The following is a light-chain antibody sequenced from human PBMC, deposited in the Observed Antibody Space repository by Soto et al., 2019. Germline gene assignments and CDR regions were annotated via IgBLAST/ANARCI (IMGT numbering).Light chain of an antibody. J-gene: IGLJ1*01. V-gene: IGLV1-44*01. CDR1: SSNIGSNT. Sequence: QSALTQPPSASGTPGQRVTISCSGSSSNIGSNTVNWYQQLPGTAPKLLIYSNSQRPSGVPDRFSGSKSGTSASLAISGLQSEDEADYYCAAWDDSLNGPVFGTGTKVTVL. CDR3: AAWDDSLNGPV. CDR2: SNS.